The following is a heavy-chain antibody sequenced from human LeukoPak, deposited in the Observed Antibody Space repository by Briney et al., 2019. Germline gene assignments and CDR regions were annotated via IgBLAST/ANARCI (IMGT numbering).Heavy chain of an antibody. CDR1: GGSISSYY. D-gene: IGHD1-7*01. Sequence: SETLSLTCTVSGGSISSYYWSWIRQPPGKGLEWIGYIYYSGSTNYNPSLKSRVTISVDTSKNQFSLKLSSVTAADTAVYYCARDSSDWNYGRFDPCGQGTLVTVSS. J-gene: IGHJ5*02. CDR3: ARDSSDWNYGRFDP. V-gene: IGHV4-59*01. CDR2: IYYSGST.